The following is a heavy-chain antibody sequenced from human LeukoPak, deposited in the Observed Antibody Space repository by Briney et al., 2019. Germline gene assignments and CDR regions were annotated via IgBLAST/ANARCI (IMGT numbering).Heavy chain of an antibody. CDR1: GFTFSSFA. D-gene: IGHD4-17*01. V-gene: IGHV3-30*03. CDR3: ARTGLTYLTTVTTWFNY. CDR2: ISYDGSNK. Sequence: GGSLRLSCAASGFTFSSFAMHWVRQAPGKGLEWVAIISYDGSNKYYADSVKGRFTLSRDNSKNTLYLQMNSLRAEDTAVYYCARTGLTYLTTVTTWFNYWGQGTLVTVSS. J-gene: IGHJ4*02.